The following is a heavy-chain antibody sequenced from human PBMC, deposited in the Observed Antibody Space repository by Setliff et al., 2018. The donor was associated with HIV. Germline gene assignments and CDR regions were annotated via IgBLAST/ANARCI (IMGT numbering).Heavy chain of an antibody. V-gene: IGHV5-10-1*01. J-gene: IGHJ4*02. CDR2: IDPSDSVT. CDR1: GYTFSNYR. Sequence: PGESLKISCKGSGYTFSNYRISWVRQMPGKGLEWMGRIDPSDSVTNYSPSFQGHVTISADKSISTVYLQWASLKASDTAVYYCARPVAVAGSRHFDYWGQGTLVTVSS. CDR3: ARPVAVAGSRHFDY. D-gene: IGHD6-19*01.